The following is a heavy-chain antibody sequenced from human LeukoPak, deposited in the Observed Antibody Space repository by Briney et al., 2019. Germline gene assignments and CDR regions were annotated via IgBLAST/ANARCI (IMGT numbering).Heavy chain of an antibody. CDR2: INHSGST. D-gene: IGHD2-2*01. V-gene: IGHV4-34*01. CDR1: GGSFSGYY. Sequence: SETLSLTCAVYGGSFSGYYWSWLRQPPGKGLEWIGEINHSGSTNYNPSLKSRVTISVDTSKNQFSLKLSSVTAADTAVYYCARAYFCSSTSCPDGMDVWGQGTTVTVSS. CDR3: ARAYFCSSTSCPDGMDV. J-gene: IGHJ6*02.